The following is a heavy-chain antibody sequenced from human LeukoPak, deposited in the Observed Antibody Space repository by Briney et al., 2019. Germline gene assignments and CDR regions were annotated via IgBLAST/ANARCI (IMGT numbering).Heavy chain of an antibody. CDR1: GGSFSGYY. J-gene: IGHJ5*02. CDR2: INHSGST. V-gene: IGHV4-34*01. D-gene: IGHD3-9*01. Sequence: SGTLSLTCAVYGGSFSGYYWSWIRQPPGKGVEWIGEINHSGSTNYNPSLKSRVTISVDTSKNQFSLKLSSVAAADTAVYYCARGRGGYRLRYFDIHWFDPWGQGTLVTVSS. CDR3: ARGRGGYRLRYFDIHWFDP.